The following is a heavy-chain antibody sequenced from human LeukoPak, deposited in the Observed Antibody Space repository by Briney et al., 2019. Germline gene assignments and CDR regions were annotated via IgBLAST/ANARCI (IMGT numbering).Heavy chain of an antibody. V-gene: IGHV1-18*01. CDR3: QRITIFGVIIDFDY. Sequence: ASVKVSYKASGYAFSSYGISWVRQAPGQGLEWMGWISVNNGNTHYAQKFQGRVTMTTDTSTSTAYMEVRSLRSDDTAVYYCQRITIFGVIIDFDYWGQGSLVTVSS. D-gene: IGHD3-3*01. J-gene: IGHJ4*02. CDR1: GYAFSSYG. CDR2: ISVNNGNT.